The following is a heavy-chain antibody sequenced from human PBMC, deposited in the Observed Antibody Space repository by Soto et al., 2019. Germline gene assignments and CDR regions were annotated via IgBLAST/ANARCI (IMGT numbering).Heavy chain of an antibody. V-gene: IGHV4-34*01. CDR1: GGSFSGYY. CDR3: ARGWRGFDP. Sequence: QWGAGLLKPSETLSLTCAVYGGSFSGYYWSWIRQPPGKGLEWIGEINHSGSTNYNPSLTTPVTKSEHTSKHQLPLKLSSVTSADTAVYYCARGWRGFDPWGQGTLVTVSS. CDR2: INHSGST. J-gene: IGHJ5*02.